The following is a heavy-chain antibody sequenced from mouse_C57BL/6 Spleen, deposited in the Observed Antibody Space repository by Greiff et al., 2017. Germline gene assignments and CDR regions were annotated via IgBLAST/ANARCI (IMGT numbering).Heavy chain of an antibody. CDR1: GYTFTEYN. Sequence: VQLVESGAELVKPGASVKLSCKASGYTFTEYNIHWVKQRSGQGLEWIGCFYPGSGSIKYNEKFKDKATLTADKPSSTVYMELSSLISDDATVYFCARHDSDFDYWGQGTTLTVAS. CDR2: FYPGSGSI. D-gene: IGHD6-1*01. V-gene: IGHV1-62-2*01. J-gene: IGHJ2*01. CDR3: ARHDSDFDY.